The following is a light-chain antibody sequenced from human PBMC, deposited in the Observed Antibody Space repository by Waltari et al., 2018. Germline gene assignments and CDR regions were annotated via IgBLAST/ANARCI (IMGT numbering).Light chain of an antibody. Sequence: EIVLTPSPGTLSLSPGEGATLTCRASQSVNDNHLAWYRQRPGQAPRRLIYGASSRTSGTPVRFSGSGSGTDFTLTINRMEPEDFAVYYCQQYGTSSPTFGQGTKVEVK. CDR3: QQYGTSSPT. J-gene: IGKJ1*01. CDR2: GAS. CDR1: QSVNDNH. V-gene: IGKV3-20*01.